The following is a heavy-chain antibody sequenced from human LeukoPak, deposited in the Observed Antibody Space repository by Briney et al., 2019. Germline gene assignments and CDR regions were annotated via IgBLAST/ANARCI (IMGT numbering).Heavy chain of an antibody. Sequence: SLRLSCAASGFTFSSYAMSWVRQAPGKGLEWVSGISWNSGSIGYADSVKGRFTISRDNAKNSLYLQMNSLRAEDTALYYCAKDRYYDSSGYYLFDYWGQGTLVTVSS. V-gene: IGHV3-9*01. CDR1: GFTFSSYA. CDR2: ISWNSGSI. J-gene: IGHJ4*02. CDR3: AKDRYYDSSGYYLFDY. D-gene: IGHD3-22*01.